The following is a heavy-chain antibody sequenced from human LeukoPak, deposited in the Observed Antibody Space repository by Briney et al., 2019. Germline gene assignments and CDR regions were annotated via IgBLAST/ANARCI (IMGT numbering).Heavy chain of an antibody. CDR1: GGSISSGSYY. Sequence: SETLSLTCTVSGGSISSGSYYWSWIRQPAGKGLEWIARSYTSGSTNYDPSLKSRVTISVDTSKNQFSLKLSSVTAADTAVYYCARAIWFGELNYYMDVWGKGTTVTISS. V-gene: IGHV4-61*02. CDR3: ARAIWFGELNYYMDV. D-gene: IGHD3-10*01. CDR2: SYTSGST. J-gene: IGHJ6*03.